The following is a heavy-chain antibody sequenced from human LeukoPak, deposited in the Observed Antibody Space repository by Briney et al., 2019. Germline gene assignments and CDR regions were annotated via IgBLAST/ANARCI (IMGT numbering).Heavy chain of an antibody. CDR1: GGSISSGDYY. CDR3: ARAEYSGSYYDWFDP. V-gene: IGHV4-30-4*08. D-gene: IGHD1-26*01. J-gene: IGHJ5*02. Sequence: SETLSLTCTVSGGSISSGDYYWSWIRQPPGKGLEWIGYIYYSGSTYYNPSLKSRVTISVDTSKNQFSLKLSSVTAAAMAVYYCARAEYSGSYYDWFDPRGQGTLVTVSS. CDR2: IYYSGST.